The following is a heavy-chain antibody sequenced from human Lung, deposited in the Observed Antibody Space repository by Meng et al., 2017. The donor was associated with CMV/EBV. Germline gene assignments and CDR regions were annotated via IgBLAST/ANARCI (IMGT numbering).Heavy chain of an antibody. Sequence: SXKISXAASGFTFSSYEMNWVRQATGKGLEWVSYISSSGSTMYYADSVKGRFTTSRDNAKNSLYLQMNSLRVEDTAVYYCARRSGSYVNAFDIWGQGTLVTVSS. J-gene: IGHJ3*02. D-gene: IGHD1-26*01. CDR3: ARRSGSYVNAFDI. V-gene: IGHV3-48*03. CDR2: ISSSGSTM. CDR1: GFTFSSYE.